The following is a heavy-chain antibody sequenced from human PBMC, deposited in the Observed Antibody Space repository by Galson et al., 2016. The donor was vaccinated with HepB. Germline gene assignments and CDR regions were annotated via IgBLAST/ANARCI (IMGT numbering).Heavy chain of an antibody. CDR2: ISALNGVI. CDR1: GYTFTNYG. D-gene: IGHD6-19*01. V-gene: IGHV1-18*01. CDR3: ARGPSIPLAGDY. Sequence: VKVSCKASGYTFTNYGIIWVRQAPGQGLQWMAWISALNGVIYYAQKFQDRVIVTTDPSTRTAYMEVRSLRSADTAVYYCARGPSIPLAGDYWGQGTPVTVSS. J-gene: IGHJ4*02.